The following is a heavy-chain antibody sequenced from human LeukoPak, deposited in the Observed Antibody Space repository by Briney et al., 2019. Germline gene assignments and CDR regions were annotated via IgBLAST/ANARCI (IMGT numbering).Heavy chain of an antibody. D-gene: IGHD2-2*01. CDR2: IRYDGRNK. V-gene: IGHV3-30*02. CDR3: AKDPAGYCSSTSCFGYYYYMDV. J-gene: IGHJ6*03. CDR1: GFTFSSYG. Sequence: GGSLRLSCAASGFTFSSYGMHWVRQAPGKGLEWVAFIRYDGRNKYYADSVKGRFTISRDNSKNTLYLQMNSLRAEDTAVYYCAKDPAGYCSSTSCFGYYYYMDVWGKGTTVTVSS.